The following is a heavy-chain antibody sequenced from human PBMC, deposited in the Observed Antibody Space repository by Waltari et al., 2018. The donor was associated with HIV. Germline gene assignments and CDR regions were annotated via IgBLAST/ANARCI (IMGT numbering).Heavy chain of an antibody. Sequence: QVQLQESGPGLVKPSQTLSLTCTVSRGSISRGGYYWSCIRQHPGKGLQWIGYIYYNGSTYCHPSLKSRVSISVDTSKNQFSLRLKSVTAADTAVYYCARESSSGGWFFFDYWGQGTLVTVAS. J-gene: IGHJ4*02. D-gene: IGHD6-19*01. CDR3: ARESSSGGWFFFDY. CDR1: RGSISRGGYY. V-gene: IGHV4-31*03. CDR2: IYYNGST.